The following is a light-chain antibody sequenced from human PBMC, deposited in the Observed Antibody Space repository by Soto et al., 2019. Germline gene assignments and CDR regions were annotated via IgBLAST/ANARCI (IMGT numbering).Light chain of an antibody. Sequence: DLVMTQSPLSLPVTPGEPASISCRSSQSLLHSNGYNYLDWYLQKPGQSPQLLIYLGSNRASGVTDRFSGSGSGTDFTLKISRVEDEDVGVYYCMQALQSPWTFGQGTKVEIK. CDR3: MQALQSPWT. V-gene: IGKV2-28*01. J-gene: IGKJ1*01. CDR2: LGS. CDR1: QSLLHSNGYNY.